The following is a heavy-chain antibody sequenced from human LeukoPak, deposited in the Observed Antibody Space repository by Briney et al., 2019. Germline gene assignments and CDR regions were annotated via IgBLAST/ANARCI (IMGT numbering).Heavy chain of an antibody. CDR1: GYTFTSYD. CDR3: ASVIPTQENAFDI. Sequence: PQASVKVSCKASGYTFTSYDINWVRQATGQGLEWMGWMNPNSGNTGYAQKFQGRVTMTRNTSISTAYMELSSLRSEDTAVYYCASVIPTQENAFDIWGQGTMVTVSS. D-gene: IGHD3-22*01. J-gene: IGHJ3*02. CDR2: MNPNSGNT. V-gene: IGHV1-8*01.